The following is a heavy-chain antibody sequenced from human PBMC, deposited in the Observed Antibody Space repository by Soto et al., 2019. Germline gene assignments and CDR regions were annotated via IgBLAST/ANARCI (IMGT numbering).Heavy chain of an antibody. CDR2: IIPIFGTA. D-gene: IGHD3-10*01. J-gene: IGHJ6*02. Sequence: QVQLVQSGAEVKKPGSSVKVSCKASGGTFSSYAISWVRQAPGQGLEWMGGIIPIFGTANYAQKLQGRVTITADESTSTAYMELSSLRSEDTAVYYCAARIWSPSQHYYYYGMDVWGQGTTVTVSS. CDR1: GGTFSSYA. V-gene: IGHV1-69*12. CDR3: AARIWSPSQHYYYYGMDV.